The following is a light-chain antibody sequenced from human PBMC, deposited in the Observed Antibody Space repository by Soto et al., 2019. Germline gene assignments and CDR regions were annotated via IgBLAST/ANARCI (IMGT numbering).Light chain of an antibody. CDR1: QSVSIN. V-gene: IGKV3-15*01. Sequence: EIVMTQSPATLSVSPGERATLSCRASQSVSINLAWYQQKPGQAPRLFIYGASTRATGIPARFSGSGSGTEFTLTISSLQSEDFAVYYCQQYNNWPRTFGQGTKVDIK. CDR3: QQYNNWPRT. J-gene: IGKJ1*01. CDR2: GAS.